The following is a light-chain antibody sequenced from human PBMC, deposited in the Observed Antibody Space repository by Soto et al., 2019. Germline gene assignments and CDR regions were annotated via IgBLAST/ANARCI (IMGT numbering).Light chain of an antibody. Sequence: QSALTQPASVSGSPGQSVTISCTGTSRNVGLYQAISWYQQHPGKAPKLILYEVSQRPSGVPDRFSGSKSGTSASLAINGLQAEDEAHYYCQSYDNSLSGSWVFGGGTQLTVL. V-gene: IGLV2-14*01. CDR3: QSYDNSLSGSWV. J-gene: IGLJ3*02. CDR1: SRNVGLYQA. CDR2: EVS.